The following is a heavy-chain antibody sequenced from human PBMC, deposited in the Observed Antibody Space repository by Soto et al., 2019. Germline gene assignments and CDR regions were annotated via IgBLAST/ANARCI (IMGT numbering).Heavy chain of an antibody. D-gene: IGHD2-21*02. CDR1: VGSFRGYY. V-gene: IGHV4-34*01. J-gene: IGHJ5*02. CDR3: ARSGDYAWFDP. CDR2: INHRGST. Sequence: PSETLSLTCAVYVGSFRGYYWSWFRQSPGKGLEWIGEINHRGSTKYNPSLKSRVTISVDTSKNQFSLRLSSVTAADTAIYYCARSGDYAWFDPWGQGTLVTV.